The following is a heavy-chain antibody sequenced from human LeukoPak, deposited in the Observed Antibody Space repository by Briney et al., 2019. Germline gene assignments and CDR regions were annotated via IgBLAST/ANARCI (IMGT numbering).Heavy chain of an antibody. CDR2: ISYDGSNK. J-gene: IGHJ3*02. CDR3: AKDSRQQGAFDI. Sequence: GGSLRLSCAASGFTFSSYGMHWVRQAPGKGLEWVAVISYDGSNKYYADSVKGRFTISRDNSKNTLYLQMNSLRAEDTAVYYCAKDSRQQGAFDIWGQGTMVTVSS. CDR1: GFTFSSYG. V-gene: IGHV3-30*18.